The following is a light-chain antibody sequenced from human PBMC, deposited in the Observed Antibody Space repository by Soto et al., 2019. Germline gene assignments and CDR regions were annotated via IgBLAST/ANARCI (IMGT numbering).Light chain of an antibody. CDR2: DTS. V-gene: IGKV3-20*01. CDR3: QQYGTSEII. CDR1: QSLTNSC. J-gene: IGKJ5*01. Sequence: EFVLTQSPGTLSLSPGERATLSCRASQSLTNSCIAWYQQRPGQAPRLLIYDTSIRASGIPDRFSGSGSGTDFTLTVSRLETEDFAVFYCQQYGTSEIIFGQGTRLEIK.